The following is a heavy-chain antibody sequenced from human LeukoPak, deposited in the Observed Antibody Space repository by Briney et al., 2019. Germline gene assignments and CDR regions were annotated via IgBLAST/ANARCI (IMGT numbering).Heavy chain of an antibody. V-gene: IGHV3-30*03. CDR1: GFTFSSYG. CDR2: ISYDGSNK. J-gene: IGHJ4*02. CDR3: ATHSGWYIG. D-gene: IGHD6-19*01. Sequence: GGSLRFSCAASGFTFSSYGMHWVRQAPGKGLEWVAVISYDGSNKYYADSVKGRFTISRDNSKNTLYLQMNSLRAEDTAVYYCATHSGWYIGWGQGTLVTVSS.